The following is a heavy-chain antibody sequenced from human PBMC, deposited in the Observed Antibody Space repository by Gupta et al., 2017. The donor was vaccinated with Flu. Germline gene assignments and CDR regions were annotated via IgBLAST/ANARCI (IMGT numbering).Heavy chain of an antibody. J-gene: IGHJ6*04. Sequence: VRQAPGKGLAWVSSIISSSSYIYYADSVKGRFTISRDNAKHSLYLQMNSLSAEHTAVYYCARTGRYRNLLDVWGKGTTVTVSS. V-gene: IGHV3-21*01. CDR3: ARTGRYRNLLDV. D-gene: IGHD4-4*01. CDR2: IISSSSYI.